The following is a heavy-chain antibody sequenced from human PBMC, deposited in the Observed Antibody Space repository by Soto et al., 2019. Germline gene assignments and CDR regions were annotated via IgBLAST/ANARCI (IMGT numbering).Heavy chain of an antibody. CDR2: IYYSGST. D-gene: IGHD3-3*01. V-gene: IGHV4-30-4*01. J-gene: IGHJ6*02. Sequence: SETLSLTCTVSGGSISSGDYYWSWIRQPPGKGLEWIGYIYYSGSTYYNPSLKSRVTISVDTSKNQFSLKLSSVTAADTAVYYCAIDPHRRGDFWSGYSRRGLDVWGQGTTVTVSS. CDR1: GGSISSGDYY. CDR3: AIDPHRRGDFWSGYSRRGLDV.